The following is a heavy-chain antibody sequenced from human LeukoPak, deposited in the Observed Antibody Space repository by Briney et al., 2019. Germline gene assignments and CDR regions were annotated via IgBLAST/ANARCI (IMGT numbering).Heavy chain of an antibody. D-gene: IGHD3-22*01. Sequence: GGSLRLSCAASGFTFSSYAMSWVRQAPGKGREWVSTISDSGGSTYYADSLKGRFIISRDNYNNTLYLQMNSLRAEDTAVYYCAKVDCYDSSGNYPNWFDPWGQGTLVTVSS. CDR3: AKVDCYDSSGNYPNWFDP. V-gene: IGHV3-23*01. CDR1: GFTFSSYA. CDR2: ISDSGGST. J-gene: IGHJ5*02.